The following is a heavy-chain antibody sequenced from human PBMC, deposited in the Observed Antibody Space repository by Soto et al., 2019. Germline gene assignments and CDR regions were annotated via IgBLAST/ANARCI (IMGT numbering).Heavy chain of an antibody. CDR2: ISAHHGNT. Sequence: QVHLVQSGAEVKKPGASVKVSCKGSGYIFTTYGITWVRQAPGQGLEWMGWISAHHGNTNYAQKLQGRVTVTRDTYTSTASMELRTLRYDDTAVYYCARGRYGDYWGQGALVTVSS. CDR1: GYIFTTYG. J-gene: IGHJ4*02. CDR3: ARGRYGDY. V-gene: IGHV1-18*01. D-gene: IGHD1-1*01.